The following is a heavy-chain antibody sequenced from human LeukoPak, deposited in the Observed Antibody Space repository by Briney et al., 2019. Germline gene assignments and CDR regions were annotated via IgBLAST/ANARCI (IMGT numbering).Heavy chain of an antibody. CDR3: ARGRIALL. D-gene: IGHD2-15*01. J-gene: IGHJ4*02. Sequence: PGQSLTLTCAASGFTFTNFDMSWVRQAPGKGMEWDSRVSGSGGRTLYADSVKGPFTISTDNAKNSMSLEMNSLRAGDTAVYYCARGRIALLWGQGTLVTVSS. CDR2: VSGSGGRT. V-gene: IGHV3-23*01. CDR1: GFTFTNFD.